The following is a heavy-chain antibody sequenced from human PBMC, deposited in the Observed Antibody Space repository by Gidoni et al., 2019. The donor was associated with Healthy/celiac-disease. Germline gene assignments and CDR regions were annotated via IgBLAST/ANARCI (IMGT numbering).Heavy chain of an antibody. V-gene: IGHV1-69*02. D-gene: IGHD1-26*01. CDR3: VRTWELQYGVDY. J-gene: IGHJ4*02. Sequence: QVQLVQSGAEVKKPGSSVKVPCKASGGPFSSYTISWVRQAPGQGLEWMGRIIPILGIANYAQKFQSRVTITADKSTSTAYMELSSLRSEDTAVYYCVRTWELQYGVDYWGQGTLVTVSS. CDR2: IIPILGIA. CDR1: GGPFSSYT.